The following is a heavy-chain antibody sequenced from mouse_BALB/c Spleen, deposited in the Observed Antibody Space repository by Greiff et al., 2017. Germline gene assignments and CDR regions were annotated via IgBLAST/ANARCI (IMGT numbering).Heavy chain of an antibody. J-gene: IGHJ3*01. D-gene: IGHD1-1*01. CDR3: ARGRDYGQGFAY. V-gene: IGHV5-6-5*01. Sequence: DVHLVESGGGLVKPGGSLKLSCAASGFTFSSYAMSWVRQTPEKRLEWVASISSGGSTYYPDSVKGRFTISRDNARNNLYLQMSRLRSEDTAMYYCARGRDYGQGFAYWGQGTLVTVSA. CDR2: ISSGGST. CDR1: GFTFSSYA.